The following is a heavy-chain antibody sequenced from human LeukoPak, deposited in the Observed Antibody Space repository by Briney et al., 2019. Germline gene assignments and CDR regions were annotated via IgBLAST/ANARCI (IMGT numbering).Heavy chain of an antibody. CDR2: IYSGGST. CDR3: ARRMGRRFGERYYYHYMDV. CDR1: GFTFSSYA. V-gene: IGHV3-66*02. D-gene: IGHD3-10*01. Sequence: GGSLRLSCAASGFTFSSYAMSWVRQAPGKGLEWVSVIYSGGSTYYADSVKGRFTISRDNSKNTLYLQMNSLRAEDTAVYYCARRMGRRFGERYYYHYMDVWGKGTTVTISS. J-gene: IGHJ6*03.